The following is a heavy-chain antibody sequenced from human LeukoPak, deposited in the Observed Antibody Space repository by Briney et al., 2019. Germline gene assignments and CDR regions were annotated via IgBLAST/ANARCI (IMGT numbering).Heavy chain of an antibody. J-gene: IGHJ4*02. CDR2: ISWNSGSI. CDR3: AKAWSGYDYPYYFDY. D-gene: IGHD5-12*01. Sequence: GRSLRLSCAASGFTFDDYAMHWVRQAPGKGLEWVSGISWNSGSIGYADSVKGRFTISRDNAKNSLYLQMNSLRAEDTALYYCAKAWSGYDYPYYFDYWGQGTLVTVSS. CDR1: GFTFDDYA. V-gene: IGHV3-9*01.